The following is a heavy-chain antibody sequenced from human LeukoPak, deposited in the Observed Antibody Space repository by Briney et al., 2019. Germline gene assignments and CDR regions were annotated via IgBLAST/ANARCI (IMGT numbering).Heavy chain of an antibody. CDR1: GFTFSDYT. CDR3: ARSETAQRW. CDR2: ISSTSTYI. Sequence: PGGSLRLSCAASGFTFSDYTMNWVRQTPGKGLEWVSSISSTSTYIYYADSVKGRFTISRDNAKNSLYLQMNSLRAEDTAVYYCARSETAQRWWGQGTLVTV. V-gene: IGHV3-21*06. D-gene: IGHD5-24*01. J-gene: IGHJ4*02.